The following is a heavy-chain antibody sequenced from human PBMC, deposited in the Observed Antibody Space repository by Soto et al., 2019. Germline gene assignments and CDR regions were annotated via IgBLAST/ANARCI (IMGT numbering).Heavy chain of an antibody. J-gene: IGHJ4*02. CDR3: ATRSPAFDF. Sequence: QVQLVQSGPEVKKPGASVKVSCKTSGYTFTSYGIAWVRQAPGQGLEWMGWISTSRGNTNYAQKFQGRVTMTTDTSTGTAYMELRSLRSDDTAVYYCATRSPAFDFWGQGTLVTVSS. CDR2: ISTSRGNT. CDR1: GYTFTSYG. V-gene: IGHV1-18*01.